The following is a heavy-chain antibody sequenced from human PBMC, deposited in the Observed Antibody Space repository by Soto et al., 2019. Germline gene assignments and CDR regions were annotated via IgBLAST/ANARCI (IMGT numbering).Heavy chain of an antibody. D-gene: IGHD3-9*01. V-gene: IGHV3-53*01. J-gene: IGHJ4*02. Sequence: VGSLRLSCAASGFTVSSNYMSWVRQAPGKGLEWVSVIYSGGSTYYADSVKGRFTISRDNSKNTLYLQMNSLRAEDTAVYYCARDNYDILTGSYDYWGQGTLVTVSS. CDR2: IYSGGST. CDR1: GFTVSSNY. CDR3: ARDNYDILTGSYDY.